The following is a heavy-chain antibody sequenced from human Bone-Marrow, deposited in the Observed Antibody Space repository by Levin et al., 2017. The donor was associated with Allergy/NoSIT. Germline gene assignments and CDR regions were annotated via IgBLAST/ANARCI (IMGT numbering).Heavy chain of an antibody. V-gene: IGHV3-30*04. CDR1: GFTFSSTA. Sequence: GGSLRLSCAASGFTFSSTALHWVRQAPGKGLEWVTVMSSDGNKKYYADSVKGRFTISRDNSKNTLFLQMNSLRPEDTAVYYCARDPRMILVPVYFDYWGQGTLVTVSS. D-gene: IGHD3-22*01. CDR2: MSSDGNKK. CDR3: ARDPRMILVPVYFDY. J-gene: IGHJ4*02.